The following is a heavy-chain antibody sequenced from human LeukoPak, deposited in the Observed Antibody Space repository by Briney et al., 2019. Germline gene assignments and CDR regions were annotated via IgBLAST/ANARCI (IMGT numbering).Heavy chain of an antibody. CDR3: ARVFGSSSLGYYYYMDV. Sequence: PGGSLRLSCAASGFTFSSYSMNWVRQAPGKGLEWVSSISSSSSYIYYADSVKGRFTISRDNAKNSLYLQMNSLRAEDTAVYYCARVFGSSSLGYYYYMDVWGKGTTVTVSS. CDR1: GFTFSSYS. D-gene: IGHD6-13*01. J-gene: IGHJ6*03. CDR2: ISSSSSYI. V-gene: IGHV3-21*01.